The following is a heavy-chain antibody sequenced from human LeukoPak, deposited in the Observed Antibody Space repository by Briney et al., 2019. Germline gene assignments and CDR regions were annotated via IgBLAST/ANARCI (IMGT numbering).Heavy chain of an antibody. CDR3: ARDQDDSSGYYLGNIDY. CDR2: INLNSGGT. J-gene: IGHJ4*02. D-gene: IGHD3-22*01. CDR1: GYTFTGYY. Sequence: ASVKVSCKASGYTFTGYYMHWVRQAPGQGLEWMGWINLNSGGTNYAQKFQGRVTMTRDTSISTAYMELSRLRSGDTAVYYCARDQDDSSGYYLGNIDYWGQGTLVTVSS. V-gene: IGHV1-2*02.